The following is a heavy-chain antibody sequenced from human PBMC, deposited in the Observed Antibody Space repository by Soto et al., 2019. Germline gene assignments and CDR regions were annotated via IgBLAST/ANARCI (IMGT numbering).Heavy chain of an antibody. D-gene: IGHD4-17*01. J-gene: IGHJ4*02. CDR2: ISWNSGSI. CDR1: GFTFDDYA. CDR3: AYGDYVGSLDY. Sequence: GGSLRLSCAASGFTFDDYAMHWVRQAPGKGLEWVSGISWNSGSIGYADSVKGRFTISRDNAKNSLYLQMNSLRAEDTAVYYCAYGDYVGSLDYWGQGTLVTVSS. V-gene: IGHV3-9*01.